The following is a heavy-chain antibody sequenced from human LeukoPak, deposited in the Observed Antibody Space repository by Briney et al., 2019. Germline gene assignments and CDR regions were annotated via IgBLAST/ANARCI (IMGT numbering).Heavy chain of an antibody. CDR2: INWDASHI. CDR1: GFTFDDYG. J-gene: IGHJ4*02. V-gene: IGHV3-43D*03. Sequence: GGSLRLSCAASGFTFDDYGMHWVRHAPGKGLEWVSVINWDASHIYYADSVKGRFTISRDNSKNSLYLQMNSLRAEDTAFYYCVRGVQLWSYYFDYWGQGTLVTVSS. CDR3: VRGVQLWSYYFDY. D-gene: IGHD5-18*01.